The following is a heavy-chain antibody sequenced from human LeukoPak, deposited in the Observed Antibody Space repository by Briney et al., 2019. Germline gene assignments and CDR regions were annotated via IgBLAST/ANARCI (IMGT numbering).Heavy chain of an antibody. CDR1: GYAFTGYY. J-gene: IGHJ4*02. V-gene: IGHV1-2*02. CDR3: ARAPLEMVTVPDY. D-gene: IGHD5-18*01. Sequence: ASVKVSCKASGYAFTGYYMHWVRQAPGQGLEWMGWINPNSGGTNYAQKFQGRVTMTRDTSISTAYMELRSLRSDDTAVYYCARAPLEMVTVPDYWGQGTLVTVSS. CDR2: INPNSGGT.